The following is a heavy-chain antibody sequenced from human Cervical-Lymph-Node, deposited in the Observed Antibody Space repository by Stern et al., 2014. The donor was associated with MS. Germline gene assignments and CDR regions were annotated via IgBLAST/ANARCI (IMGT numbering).Heavy chain of an antibody. V-gene: IGHV1-69*06. D-gene: IGHD6-13*01. CDR3: ATDGSDSSSWPFDL. Sequence: VQLVESGAEVRKPGSSVKVSCKASGDTFGTYTFSWVRQAPGQGLEWMGGIIPMFGTAIYAQKFQGRVTMTEDTSTDTAYMELSSLRSEDTAVYYCATDGSDSSSWPFDLWGSGTLVTVSS. CDR2: IIPMFGTA. J-gene: IGHJ2*01. CDR1: GDTFGTYT.